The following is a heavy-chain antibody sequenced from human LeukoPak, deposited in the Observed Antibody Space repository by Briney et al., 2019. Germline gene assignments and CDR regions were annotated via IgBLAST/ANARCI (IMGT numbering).Heavy chain of an antibody. CDR3: ARDHRFAFDY. V-gene: IGHV3-48*01. Sequence: GGSLRLSCAASGFTFSDYSMNWVRQAPGKGLEWISYIGIDSGNTNYADSVKGRFTISGDKAKNSLYLQMNSLRVEDTAVYYCARDHRFAFDYWGHGTLVTVSS. J-gene: IGHJ4*01. CDR2: IGIDSGNT. CDR1: GFTFSDYS.